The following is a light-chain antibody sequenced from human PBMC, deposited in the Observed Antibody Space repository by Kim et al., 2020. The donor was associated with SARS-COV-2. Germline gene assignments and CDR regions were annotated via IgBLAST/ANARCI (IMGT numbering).Light chain of an antibody. Sequence: FTLTQPHSVSESPGKTVTISCTGSSGSIASNYVQWYQQRPGSAPTTVIYEDNQRPSGVPDRFSGSIDSSSNSASLTISGLKTEDEADYYCQSYDSSFWVFGGGTQLTVL. CDR1: SGSIASNY. CDR2: EDN. CDR3: QSYDSSFWV. V-gene: IGLV6-57*02. J-gene: IGLJ3*02.